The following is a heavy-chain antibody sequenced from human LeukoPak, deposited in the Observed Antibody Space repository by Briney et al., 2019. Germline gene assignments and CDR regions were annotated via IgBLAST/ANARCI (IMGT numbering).Heavy chain of an antibody. CDR1: GFTFSSYA. D-gene: IGHD3-22*01. V-gene: IGHV3-23*01. CDR3: ARGGRGSAAVVAPRSFDI. J-gene: IGHJ3*02. CDR2: ISGSGGTT. Sequence: GGSLRLSCAASGFTFSSYAMSWVRQAPGKGLEWVSAISGSGGTTYYADSVKGRFIISRDISKNTLYLQMNSLRAEDSALYYCARGGRGSAAVVAPRSFDIWGQGTMVTVSS.